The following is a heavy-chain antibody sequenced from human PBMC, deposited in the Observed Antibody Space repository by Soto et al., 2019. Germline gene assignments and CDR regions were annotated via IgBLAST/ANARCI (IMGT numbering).Heavy chain of an antibody. Sequence: SESLSLACSVSGYSISTNNWWSWVRQPPGKGLEWIGEVYHNGLTNYNPSLKSRVTMSVDTSKNQFSLKLTSVTAADTAIYYCARDAAVPGESDRFDYWGQGPLVPVHS. CDR2: VYHNGLT. CDR3: ARDAAVPGESDRFDY. CDR1: GYSISTNNW. V-gene: IGHV4-4*02. D-gene: IGHD6-19*01. J-gene: IGHJ4*02.